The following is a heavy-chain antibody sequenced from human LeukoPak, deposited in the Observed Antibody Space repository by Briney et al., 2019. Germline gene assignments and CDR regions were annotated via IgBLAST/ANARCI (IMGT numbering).Heavy chain of an antibody. D-gene: IGHD5-18*01. Sequence: ASVKVSCKASGYTFTSYYMHWVRQAPGQGLEWMGIINPSDGITYYAQKFRGRVTMTRDTSTSTVYMDLSNLRSEDTAVYYCERAIVRTGYSWDFDYWGQGTLVTVSS. CDR1: GYTFTSYY. J-gene: IGHJ4*02. V-gene: IGHV1-46*01. CDR3: ERAIVRTGYSWDFDY. CDR2: INPSDGIT.